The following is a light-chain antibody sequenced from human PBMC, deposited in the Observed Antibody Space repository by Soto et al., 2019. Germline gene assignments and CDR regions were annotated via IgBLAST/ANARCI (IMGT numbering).Light chain of an antibody. CDR1: QSVSSY. V-gene: IGKV3-11*01. CDR3: QQRSAS. Sequence: EIVLTQSPATLSLSPGERATLSCRASQSVSSYLAWYQRKPGQAPRLLIYDASNRATGIPARFSGSGSGTDFTLTISSLEPEDFAVYYCQQRSASFGGGTKVDIK. J-gene: IGKJ4*01. CDR2: DAS.